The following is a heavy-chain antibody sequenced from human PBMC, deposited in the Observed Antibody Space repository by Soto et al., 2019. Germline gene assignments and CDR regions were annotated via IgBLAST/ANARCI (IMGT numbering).Heavy chain of an antibody. CDR1: GYTFTSYG. J-gene: IGHJ4*02. CDR3: ARAVDYSNYDGQKVTVHFDY. D-gene: IGHD4-4*01. CDR2: ISAYNGNT. V-gene: IGHV1-18*01. Sequence: ASVKVSCKASGYTFTSYGISWVRQAPGQGLEWMGWISAYNGNTNYAQKLQGRVTMTTDTSTSTAYMELRSLRSDDTAVYYCARAVDYSNYDGQKVTVHFDYWGQGTLVTVSS.